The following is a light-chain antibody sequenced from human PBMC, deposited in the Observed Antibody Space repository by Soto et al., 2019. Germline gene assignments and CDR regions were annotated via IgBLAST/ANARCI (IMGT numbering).Light chain of an antibody. V-gene: IGLV2-11*01. CDR3: CSYAGTYTLWV. CDR2: DVN. J-gene: IGLJ3*02. CDR1: SSDVGAYNY. Sequence: QSALTQPHSVSGSPGQSVTISCIGTSSDVGAYNYVSWYQKHPGQAPKLILYDVNKRPSGVPDRFSGSKSGNTASLTISGLQADDETDYYCCSYAGTYTLWVFGGGTKVTVL.